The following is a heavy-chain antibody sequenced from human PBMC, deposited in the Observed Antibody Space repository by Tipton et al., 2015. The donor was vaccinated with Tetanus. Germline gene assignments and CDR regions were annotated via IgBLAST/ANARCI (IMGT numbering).Heavy chain of an antibody. Sequence: TLSLTCTVSGGSISSSSYYWGWIRQPPGKGLEWIGSIYYSGSTYYNPSLKSRVTISVDTPKNQFSLKLSSVTAADTAVYYCASRGYSYGLFDPWGQGTLVTVSS. V-gene: IGHV4-39*01. CDR1: GGSISSSSYY. CDR3: ASRGYSYGLFDP. CDR2: IYYSGST. D-gene: IGHD5-18*01. J-gene: IGHJ5*02.